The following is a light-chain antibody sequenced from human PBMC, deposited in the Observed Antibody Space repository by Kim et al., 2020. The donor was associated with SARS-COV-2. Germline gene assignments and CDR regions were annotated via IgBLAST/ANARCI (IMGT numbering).Light chain of an antibody. CDR1: QSLVYNDGNTY. CDR3: MQGTRRLPNT. J-gene: IGKJ2*01. V-gene: IGKV2-30*01. Sequence: PASISCRSSQSLVYNDGNTYLSWFQQRPGQTPRRLIYQVYKRDSEVTDRFSGSGSGTDFTLKIRRVEAEDVGVYYSMQGTRRLPNTFGQGTKLEIK. CDR2: QVY.